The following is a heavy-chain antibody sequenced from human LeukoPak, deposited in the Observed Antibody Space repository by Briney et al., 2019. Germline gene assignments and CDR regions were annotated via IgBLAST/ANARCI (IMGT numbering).Heavy chain of an antibody. CDR2: IYTSGST. D-gene: IGHD3-10*01. CDR3: ARDSIKIPLAPLLWFGESAFDI. CDR1: GGSISSYY. V-gene: IGHV4-4*07. J-gene: IGHJ3*02. Sequence: PSETLSLTCTVSGGSISSYYWSWIRQPAGKGLEWIGRIYTSGSTNYNPSLKSRVTMSVATSKNQFSLKLSSVTAADTAVYYCARDSIKIPLAPLLWFGESAFDIWGQGTMVTVSS.